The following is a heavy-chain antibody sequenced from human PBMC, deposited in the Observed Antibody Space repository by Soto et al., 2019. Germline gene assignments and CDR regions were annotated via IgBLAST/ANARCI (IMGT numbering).Heavy chain of an antibody. D-gene: IGHD2-2*02. V-gene: IGHV4-34*01. CDR1: GGSFSGYY. CDR3: ARAVRRGIPFDY. J-gene: IGHJ4*02. Sequence: SETLSLTCAVYGGSFSGYYWSWIRQPPGKGLEWIGEINHSGSTNYNPSLRSRVTISVDTSKNQFSLKLSSVTAADTAVYYCARAVRRGIPFDYWGQGTLVTVSS. CDR2: INHSGST.